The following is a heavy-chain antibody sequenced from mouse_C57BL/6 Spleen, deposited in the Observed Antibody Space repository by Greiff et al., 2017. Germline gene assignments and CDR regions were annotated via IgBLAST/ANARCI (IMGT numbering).Heavy chain of an antibody. CDR1: GYTFTSYT. D-gene: IGHD2-4*01. V-gene: IGHV1-4*01. J-gene: IGHJ4*01. CDR3: ARDYYDYDDYAMDY. Sequence: QVQLQQSGAELARPGASVKMSCKASGYTFTSYTMHWVKQRPGQGLEWIGYINPSSGYTKYNQKFKDKATLTADKSSSTAYMQLSSLTSEDSAVYYYARDYYDYDDYAMDYWGQGTSVTVSS. CDR2: INPSSGYT.